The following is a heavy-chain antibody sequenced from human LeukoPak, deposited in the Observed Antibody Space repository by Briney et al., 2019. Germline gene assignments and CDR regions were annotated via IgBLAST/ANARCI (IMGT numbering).Heavy chain of an antibody. V-gene: IGHV1-2*02. J-gene: IGHJ5*02. CDR2: INPNSGGT. Sequence: ASVTVSCKASGYTFTGYYIHWVRQAPGQGLEWMGWINPNSGGTKYAQKFQGRVTMTRDTSISTAYMELSGLRSDDTAVYYCARQWLGSQCFDPWGQGTLVTVSS. D-gene: IGHD6-19*01. CDR1: GYTFTGYY. CDR3: ARQWLGSQCFDP.